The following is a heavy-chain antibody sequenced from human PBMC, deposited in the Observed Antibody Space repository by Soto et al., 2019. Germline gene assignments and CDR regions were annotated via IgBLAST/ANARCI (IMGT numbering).Heavy chain of an antibody. CDR3: AREGRGYYDFDN. J-gene: IGHJ4*03. CDR1: GCSLSSGGNC. D-gene: IGHD3-3*01. CDR2: IYHSRTT. V-gene: IGHV4-30-2*01. Sequence: SSETLSLTCAVSGCSLSSGGNCWGWLRQPPGKGLEWIRCIYHSRTTYYNPSLKRLVTITVDTSKNQFPLKLSSVTAAATAVYYCAREGRGYYDFDNWGQGTMVTVSS.